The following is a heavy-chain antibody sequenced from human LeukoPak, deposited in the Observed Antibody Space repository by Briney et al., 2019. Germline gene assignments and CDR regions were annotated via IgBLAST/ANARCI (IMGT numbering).Heavy chain of an antibody. CDR3: ARGTVTTVPSTSYYVDV. V-gene: IGHV4-34*01. Sequence: SETLSLTCTVYGGSFSGYYWSWIRQPPGKGLEWIGEINYFGSTNYNPSLKSRVTISVDTSENQVSLRLKSMTVADMSVYYCARGTVTTVPSTSYYVDVWGKGTTVTVSS. J-gene: IGHJ6*03. D-gene: IGHD4-17*01. CDR2: INYFGST. CDR1: GGSFSGYY.